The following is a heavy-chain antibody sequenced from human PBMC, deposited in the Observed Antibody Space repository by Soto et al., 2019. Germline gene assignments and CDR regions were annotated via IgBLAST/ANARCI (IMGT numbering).Heavy chain of an antibody. D-gene: IGHD4-17*01. CDR3: ARGDYGDYVRYFDL. Sequence: EVQLVESGGGLVQPGGSLRLSCAASGFTFSSYEMNWVRQAPGKGLEWVSYISSSGSTIYYADSVKGRFTISRDNARNSLYLQMNSLRAEDTAIYYCARGDYGDYVRYFDLWGRGTLVTVSS. CDR1: GFTFSSYE. V-gene: IGHV3-48*03. CDR2: ISSSGSTI. J-gene: IGHJ2*01.